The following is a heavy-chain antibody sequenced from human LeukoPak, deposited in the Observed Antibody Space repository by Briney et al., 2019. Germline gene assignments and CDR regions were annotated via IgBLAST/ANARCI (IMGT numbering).Heavy chain of an antibody. CDR3: ARAPTAHYFHY. J-gene: IGHJ4*02. D-gene: IGHD4-11*01. CDR2: INPNSGGT. V-gene: IGHV1-2*02. CDR1: GYTFTGYY. Sequence: ASVKVSCKASGYTFTGYYMHWVRQAPGQGLEWMGWINPNSGGTNYAQKFQGRVTMTRDTSISTAYMELSRLTSDDTAMYYCARAPTAHYFHYWGQGTLVTVSS.